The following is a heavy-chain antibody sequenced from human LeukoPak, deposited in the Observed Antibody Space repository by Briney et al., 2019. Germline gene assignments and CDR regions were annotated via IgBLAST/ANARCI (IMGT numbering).Heavy chain of an antibody. CDR1: GGSISSSSYY. Sequence: PSETLSLTCTVSGGSISSSSYYWGWIRQSPGKGLEWIGSIYYSGGTYYNPSLKSRVTISVDTSKNQFSLKLSSVTAADTAVYYCARRGIVATYFDYWGQGTLVTVSS. CDR3: ARRGIVATYFDY. V-gene: IGHV4-39*01. J-gene: IGHJ4*02. CDR2: IYYSGGT. D-gene: IGHD1-26*01.